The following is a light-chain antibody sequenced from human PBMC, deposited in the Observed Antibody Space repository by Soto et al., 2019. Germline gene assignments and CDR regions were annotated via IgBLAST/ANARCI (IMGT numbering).Light chain of an antibody. CDR1: QDISNY. V-gene: IGKV1-33*01. CDR2: DAS. CDR3: QQYDNRSPYT. Sequence: DIQMTQSPSSLSASVGDRVTITCQASQDISNYLNWYQQKPGKAPKLLIYDASNLETGVPSRFSGSGSATDFTYTISSLQPEDIVTYYCQQYDNRSPYTFGQGTKLEIK. J-gene: IGKJ2*01.